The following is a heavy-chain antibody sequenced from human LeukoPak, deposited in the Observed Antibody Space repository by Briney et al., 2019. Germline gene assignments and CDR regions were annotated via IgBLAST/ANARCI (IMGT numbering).Heavy chain of an antibody. V-gene: IGHV3-33*08. J-gene: IGHJ5*02. D-gene: IGHD6-13*01. CDR1: GFTFSSYS. CDR3: AGSLYSSSWS. CDR2: IWYDGSNK. Sequence: PGGSLRLSCAVSGFTFSSYSMHWVRQAPGKGLEWVAVIWYDGSNKYYADSVKGRFTISRDNSKNTLYLQMNSLRAEDTAVYYCAGSLYSSSWSWGQGTLVTVSS.